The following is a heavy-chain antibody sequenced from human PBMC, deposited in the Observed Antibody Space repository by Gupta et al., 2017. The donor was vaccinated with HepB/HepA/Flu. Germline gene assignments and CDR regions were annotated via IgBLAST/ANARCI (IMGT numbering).Heavy chain of an antibody. V-gene: IGHV3-7*01. CDR3: AAWGLTNY. Sequence: LEQSGGGFVQPGGSLRLSCSASTSTFRSDWLNWVRQTPEKGLEWVANIKPDGNVKTYVDSVRGRFTVSRDNAQKSVWLQMNGLRADDTAVYYCAAWGLTNYWGQGSLVTVSS. CDR2: IKPDGNVK. CDR1: TSTFRSDW. D-gene: IGHD3-16*01. J-gene: IGHJ4*02.